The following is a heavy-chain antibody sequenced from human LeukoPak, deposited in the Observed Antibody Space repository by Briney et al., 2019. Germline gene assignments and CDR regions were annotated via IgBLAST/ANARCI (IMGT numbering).Heavy chain of an antibody. CDR1: GYSFTSYW. CDR2: IYPGDSDT. J-gene: IGHJ6*03. V-gene: IGHV5-51*01. Sequence: RGESLKISCKGYGYSFTSYWIGWVRQMPGKGLEWMGIIYPGDSDTRYSPSFQGQVTILADKSISTAYLQWSSLKASDTAMYYCARNRLDSSGYKSDYYYMDVWGKGTTVTVSS. CDR3: ARNRLDSSGYKSDYYYMDV. D-gene: IGHD3-22*01.